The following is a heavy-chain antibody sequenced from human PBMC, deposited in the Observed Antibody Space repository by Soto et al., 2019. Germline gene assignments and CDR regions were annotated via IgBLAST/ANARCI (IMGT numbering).Heavy chain of an antibody. CDR3: ATYCSSTSCFDYYYYGMDV. CDR1: GGTFSSYA. V-gene: IGHV1-69*13. Sequence: GASVKVSCKASGGTFSSYAISWVRQAPGQGLEWMGGIIPIFGTANYAQKFQGRVTITADESTSTAYMELSSLRSEDTAVYYCATYCSSTSCFDYYYYGMDVWGQGTTVTVSS. CDR2: IIPIFGTA. J-gene: IGHJ6*02. D-gene: IGHD2-2*01.